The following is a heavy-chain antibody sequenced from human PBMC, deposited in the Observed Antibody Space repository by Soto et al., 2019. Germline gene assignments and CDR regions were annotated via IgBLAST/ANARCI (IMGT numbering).Heavy chain of an antibody. D-gene: IGHD2-15*01. CDR1: GFTFGDYA. Sequence: LRLSCTASGFTFGDYAMSWVRQAPGKGLEWVGFIRSKAYGGTTEYAASVKGRFTISRDDSKSIAYLQMNSLKTEDTAVYYCTRVDCSGGSCYSNYGMDVWGQGTTVTVSS. J-gene: IGHJ6*02. CDR3: TRVDCSGGSCYSNYGMDV. V-gene: IGHV3-49*04. CDR2: IRSKAYGGTT.